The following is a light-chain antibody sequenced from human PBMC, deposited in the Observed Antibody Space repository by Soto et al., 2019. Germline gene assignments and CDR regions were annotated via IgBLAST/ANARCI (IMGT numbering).Light chain of an antibody. J-gene: IGLJ3*02. CDR1: SGSIASNY. CDR3: HSYDPNNWV. V-gene: IGLV6-57*03. CDR2: EDN. Sequence: NFMLTQPHSVSESPGKTVTISCTRSSGSIASNYVQWYKQRPGCAPTTMIYEDNRRPSGVPDRFSGSIDSSSNSASLTVSGLKTEDEADYYCHSYDPNNWVFGGGTKLTVL.